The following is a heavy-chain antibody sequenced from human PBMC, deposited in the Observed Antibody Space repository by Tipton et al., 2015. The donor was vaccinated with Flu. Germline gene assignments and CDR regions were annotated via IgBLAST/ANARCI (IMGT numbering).Heavy chain of an antibody. CDR1: GYSIRSSNYY. D-gene: IGHD4-11*01. CDR2: VFYSGNS. J-gene: IGHJ5*02. V-gene: IGHV4-39*07. Sequence: TLSLTCAVSGYSIRSSNYYWAWIRQPPGKGLEWIGNVFYSGNSNHNPSLKSRVTLSVDTSKNQFSLKLSSVTASDTAVYYCARRDYSNYVSEPKDCFDPWGQGALVTVSS. CDR3: ARRDYSNYVSEPKDCFDP.